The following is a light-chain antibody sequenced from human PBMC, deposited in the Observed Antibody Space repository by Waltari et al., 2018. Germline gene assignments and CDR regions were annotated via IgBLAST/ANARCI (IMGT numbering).Light chain of an antibody. Sequence: QSALTQPASVSGSPGQSITISCTGTSSDVGRYNYVSWYQQHPGKAPKCLIFEVTDRPSGVSNRFSGSKSGNTASLTISGIQAEDEADYYCSSYTRTTTLYVFGTGTKVTVL. V-gene: IGLV2-14*03. J-gene: IGLJ1*01. CDR1: SSDVGRYNY. CDR3: SSYTRTTTLYV. CDR2: EVT.